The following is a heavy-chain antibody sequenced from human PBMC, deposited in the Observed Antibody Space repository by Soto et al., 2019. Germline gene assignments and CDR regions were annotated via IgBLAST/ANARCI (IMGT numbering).Heavy chain of an antibody. Sequence: EVQLVESGGGLVKPGGSLRLSCAASGFTFRDYSLNWVRQAPGKGLEWVSSITSKSTYIYYADSVKGRFTISRDNAKSSLYLQMDSLRADDTAVYFCARSDVAALDSWGQGTLVTVSS. J-gene: IGHJ5*01. CDR2: ITSKSTYI. CDR1: GFTFRDYS. CDR3: ARSDVAALDS. V-gene: IGHV3-21*06. D-gene: IGHD2-15*01.